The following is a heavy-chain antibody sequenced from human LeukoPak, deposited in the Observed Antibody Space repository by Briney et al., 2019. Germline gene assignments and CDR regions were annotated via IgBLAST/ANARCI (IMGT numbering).Heavy chain of an antibody. J-gene: IGHJ4*02. CDR2: ISAYNGNT. D-gene: IGHD2-2*03. Sequence: ASVKVSCKASGYTFTSYGISWVRQATGQGLEWMGCISAYNGNTNYAQKLQGRVTMTTDTSTSTAYMELRSLRSDDTAVYYCARNGYCSSTSCSKKLYFDYWGQGTLVTVSS. V-gene: IGHV1-18*01. CDR3: ARNGYCSSTSCSKKLYFDY. CDR1: GYTFTSYG.